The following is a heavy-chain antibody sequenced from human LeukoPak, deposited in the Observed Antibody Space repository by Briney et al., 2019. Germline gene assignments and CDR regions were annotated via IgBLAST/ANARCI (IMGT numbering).Heavy chain of an antibody. V-gene: IGHV3-33*01. Sequence: GGSLRLSCAASGFTFSSYGMNWVRQAPGKGLEWVTVIWYDGSNENYADFVKGRFTISRDNSKNTLYLQMNSLRAEDTAVYYCVRNTVTDDGFDIWGQGTMVTVSP. CDR1: GFTFSSYG. CDR2: IWYDGSNE. J-gene: IGHJ3*02. CDR3: VRNTVTDDGFDI. D-gene: IGHD4-17*01.